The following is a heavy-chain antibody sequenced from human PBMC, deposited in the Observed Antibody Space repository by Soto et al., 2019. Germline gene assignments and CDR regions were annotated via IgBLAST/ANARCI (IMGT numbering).Heavy chain of an antibody. J-gene: IGHJ4*02. V-gene: IGHV4-59*01. D-gene: IGHD2-15*01. CDR1: GGSISSYY. Sequence: SETLSLTCTVSGGSISSYYWSWIRQPPGKGLEWIGYIYYSGSTNYNPSLKSRVTISVDTSKNQFSLKLSSVTAADTAVYYCARFEAATLYYFDYWGQGTLVTVSS. CDR3: ARFEAATLYYFDY. CDR2: IYYSGST.